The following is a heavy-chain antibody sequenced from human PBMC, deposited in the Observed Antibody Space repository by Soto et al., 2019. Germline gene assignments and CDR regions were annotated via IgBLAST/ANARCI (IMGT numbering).Heavy chain of an antibody. CDR1: GGSISSSSYY. V-gene: IGHV4-39*01. Sequence: SETLSLTCTVSGGSISSSSYYWGWIRQPPGKGLEWIGSIYYSGSTYYNPSLKSRVTISVDTSKNQFSLKLSSVTAADTAVYYCARHLDFWSGLDAFDIWGQGTMVTVSS. J-gene: IGHJ3*02. D-gene: IGHD3-3*01. CDR2: IYYSGST. CDR3: ARHLDFWSGLDAFDI.